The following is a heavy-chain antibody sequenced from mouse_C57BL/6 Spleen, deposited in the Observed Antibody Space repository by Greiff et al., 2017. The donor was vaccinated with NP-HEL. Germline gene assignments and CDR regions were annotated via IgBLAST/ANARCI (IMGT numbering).Heavy chain of an antibody. CDR2: ISSGGSYT. CDR3: ARHRGSSYFDY. D-gene: IGHD1-1*01. J-gene: IGHJ2*01. V-gene: IGHV5-6*01. Sequence: EVQGVESGGDLVKPGGSLKLSCAASGFTFSSYGMSWVRQTPDKRLEWVATISSGGSYTYYPDSVKGRFTISRDNAKNTLYLQMSSLKSEDTAMYYCARHRGSSYFDYWGQGTTLTVSS. CDR1: GFTFSSYG.